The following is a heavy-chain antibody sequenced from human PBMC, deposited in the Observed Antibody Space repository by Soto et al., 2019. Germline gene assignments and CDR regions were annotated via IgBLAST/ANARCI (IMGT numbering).Heavy chain of an antibody. J-gene: IGHJ5*02. Sequence: SETLSLTCSVSGGSMSKFYWSWIRKTAGKGLEWMGRVYATGTSDYNPSLRSRIAMSVDISKKTFSLRLRSVTAADTGVYYCVRDGSKTLRDCFDPWGQGILVTSPQ. CDR1: GGSMSKFY. CDR2: VYATGTS. D-gene: IGHD4-17*01. CDR3: VRDGSKTLRDCFDP. V-gene: IGHV4-4*07.